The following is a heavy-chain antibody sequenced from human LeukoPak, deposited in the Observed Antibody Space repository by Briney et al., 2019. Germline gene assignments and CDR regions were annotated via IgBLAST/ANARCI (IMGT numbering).Heavy chain of an antibody. CDR2: ISAYNGNT. D-gene: IGHD6-13*01. CDR1: GYTFTSYG. CDR3: ARATVALIAAVGTLDY. J-gene: IGHJ4*02. V-gene: IGHV1-18*01. Sequence: ASVKVSCKASGYTFTSYGISWVRQAPGQGLEWMGWISAYNGNTNYAQKLQGRVTMTTDTSTSTAYMELRSLRSDDTAVYYCARATVALIAAVGTLDYWGQGTLVTVSS.